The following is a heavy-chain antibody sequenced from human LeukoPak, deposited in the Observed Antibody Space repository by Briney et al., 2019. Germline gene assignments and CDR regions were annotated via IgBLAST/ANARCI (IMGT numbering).Heavy chain of an antibody. CDR3: AKETATTPRWYFDL. CDR1: GFTFRTYG. D-gene: IGHD1-26*01. J-gene: IGHJ2*01. Sequence: GRSLRLSCAASGFTFRTYGMNSVRQAPGKGLEWVAVISYDGRNKNYADSVKGRFTISRDNSKNTLYLQMNSLRPEDTAVYYCAKETATTPRWYFDLWGRGTLVTVSS. V-gene: IGHV3-30*18. CDR2: ISYDGRNK.